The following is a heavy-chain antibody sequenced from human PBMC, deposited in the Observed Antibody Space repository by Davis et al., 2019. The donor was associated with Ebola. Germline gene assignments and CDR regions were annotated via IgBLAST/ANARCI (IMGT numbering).Heavy chain of an antibody. J-gene: IGHJ6*02. CDR3: AREPFWSGYYYGMDV. D-gene: IGHD3-3*01. Sequence: GESLKISCAASGFTFSSYSMNWVRQAPGKGLEWVSYISSSSSTIYYADSMKGRFTISRDNSKNTLYLQMNSLRAEDTAVYYCAREPFWSGYYYGMDVWGQGTTVTVSS. CDR2: ISSSSSTI. CDR1: GFTFSSYS. V-gene: IGHV3-48*01.